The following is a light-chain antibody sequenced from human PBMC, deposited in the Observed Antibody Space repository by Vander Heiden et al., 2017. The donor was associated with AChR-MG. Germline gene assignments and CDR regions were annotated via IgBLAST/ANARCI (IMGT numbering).Light chain of an antibody. CDR3: NSRDSSGNHLWL. CDR2: GKN. Sequence: SSELTQDPAVSVALGQTVRITCQGDSLRSYFSSWYQQKPGHAPVLVIYGKNNRPSGIPDRFSGSSSGNTASLTITGAQAEDEADYYCNSRDSSGNHLWLFGGGTKLTVL. CDR1: SLRSYF. V-gene: IGLV3-19*01. J-gene: IGLJ3*02.